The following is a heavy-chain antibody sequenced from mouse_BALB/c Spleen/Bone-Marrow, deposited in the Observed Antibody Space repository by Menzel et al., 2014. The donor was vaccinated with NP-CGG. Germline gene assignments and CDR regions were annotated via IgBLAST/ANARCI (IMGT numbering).Heavy chain of an antibody. CDR3: TRDDGGFAY. Sequence: VQLQESGTDLVRPGAPVKLSCKASGYTFTSYWINWVKQRPGQGLEWIGNIYPSDSYTNYNQKFKDKATLTVDKSSSTAYMHLSSPTSEDSAVYYCTRDDGGFAYWGQGTLVTVSA. CDR1: GYTFTSYW. CDR2: IYPSDSYT. V-gene: IGHV1-69*02. J-gene: IGHJ3*01. D-gene: IGHD1-1*02.